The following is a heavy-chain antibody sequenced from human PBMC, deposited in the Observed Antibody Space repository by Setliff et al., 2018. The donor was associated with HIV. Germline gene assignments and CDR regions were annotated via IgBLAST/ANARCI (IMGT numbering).Heavy chain of an antibody. CDR3: ARIGFWSGYDADV. CDR1: GYSFTSYW. Sequence: PGASLTLSCKGSGYSFTSYWIGWVRQMPGKGLEWVGIIYPGDSDTRYSPSFQGQVTISADKSISTAYLQWSSLKASDTAMYYCARIGFWSGYDADVWGQGTTVTVS. J-gene: IGHJ6*02. V-gene: IGHV5-51*01. CDR2: IYPGDSDT. D-gene: IGHD3-3*01.